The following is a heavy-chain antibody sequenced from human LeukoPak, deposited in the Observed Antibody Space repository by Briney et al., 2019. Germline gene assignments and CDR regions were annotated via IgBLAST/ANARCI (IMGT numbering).Heavy chain of an antibody. V-gene: IGHV3-21*01. Sequence: PGGSLRLSCAASGFTFSSYSMNWVRQVPGKGLEWVSSISSSGSYICYADSVKGRFTISRDNAKNSLYLQMNSLRAEDTAVYYCARDPYSGLFDYWGQGTLVTVSS. D-gene: IGHD4-11*01. CDR1: GFTFSSYS. CDR2: ISSSGSYI. J-gene: IGHJ4*02. CDR3: ARDPYSGLFDY.